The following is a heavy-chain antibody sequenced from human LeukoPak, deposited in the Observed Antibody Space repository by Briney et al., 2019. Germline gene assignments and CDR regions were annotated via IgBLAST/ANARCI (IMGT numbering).Heavy chain of an antibody. CDR1: GGSFSGYY. CDR3: ARLRSRGSSYFDI. CDR2: IYYSGST. Sequence: PSETLSLTCAVYGGSFSGYYWSWIRQPPGKGLEWIGYIYYSGSTNYNPSLKSRVTISVDTSKNQFSLKLSSVTAADTAVYYCARLRSRGSSYFDIWGQGTMVTVSS. V-gene: IGHV4-59*08. D-gene: IGHD1-26*01. J-gene: IGHJ3*02.